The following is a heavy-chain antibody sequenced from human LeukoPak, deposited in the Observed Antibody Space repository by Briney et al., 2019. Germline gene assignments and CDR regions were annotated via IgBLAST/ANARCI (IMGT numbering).Heavy chain of an antibody. Sequence: ASVKVSCKASGYTFTSYAMNWVRQAPGQGLEWMGWINTNTGNPTYAQGFTGRFVFSLGTSVSTAYLQISSLKAEDTTVYYCAREISRYCSGGSCYLTTEFDYWGQGTLVTVSS. CDR2: INTNTGNP. CDR1: GYTFTSYA. V-gene: IGHV7-4-1*02. D-gene: IGHD2-15*01. CDR3: AREISRYCSGGSCYLTTEFDY. J-gene: IGHJ4*02.